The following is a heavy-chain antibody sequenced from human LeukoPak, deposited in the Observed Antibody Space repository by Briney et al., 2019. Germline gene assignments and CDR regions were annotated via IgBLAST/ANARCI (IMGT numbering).Heavy chain of an antibody. CDR3: TTDSMGSGGPDY. V-gene: IGHV3-15*01. CDR1: GFTFSSYS. J-gene: IGHJ4*02. CDR2: IKSKTDGGTT. Sequence: GGSLRLSCAVSGFTFSSYSMNWVRQAPGKGLEWVGRIKSKTDGGTTDYAAPVKGRFTISRDDSKNTLYLQMNSLKTEDTAVYYCTTDSMGSGGPDYWGQGTLVTVSS. D-gene: IGHD3-10*01.